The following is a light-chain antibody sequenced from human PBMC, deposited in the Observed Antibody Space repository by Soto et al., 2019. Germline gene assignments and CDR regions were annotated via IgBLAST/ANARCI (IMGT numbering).Light chain of an antibody. J-gene: IGLJ1*01. CDR1: SSVVGSYDL. Sequence: QSALTQPASVAGSPGQSITISCSGTSSVVGSYDLVSWYQQHPGKAPKLIIYEVSKRPSGVSARFSGSKSGNTASLTVSGLQAEDEADYYCSSYAGSNNFVFGTGTKVTVL. CDR3: SSYAGSNNFV. CDR2: EVS. V-gene: IGLV2-23*02.